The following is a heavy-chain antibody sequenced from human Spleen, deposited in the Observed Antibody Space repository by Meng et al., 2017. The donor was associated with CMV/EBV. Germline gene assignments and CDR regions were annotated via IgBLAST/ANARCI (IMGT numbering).Heavy chain of an antibody. J-gene: IGHJ4*02. V-gene: IGHV1-2*07. Sequence: ASVKVSCKASGYTFTSYDINWVRQAPGQGLEWMGWINPNSGGTYYAHKFQDRVTMTRDTSISTVYMELSSLRSDDTAVYSCARALQLTSPNYYDTSGYYFDLDYFDYWGQGTLVTVSS. CDR2: INPNSGGT. CDR3: ARALQLTSPNYYDTSGYYFDLDYFDY. CDR1: GYTFTSYD. D-gene: IGHD3-22*01.